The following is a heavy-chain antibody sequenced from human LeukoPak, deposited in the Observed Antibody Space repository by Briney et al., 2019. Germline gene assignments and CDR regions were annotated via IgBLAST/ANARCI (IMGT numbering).Heavy chain of an antibody. CDR2: ISSSSTYT. CDR1: GFTFSDYY. D-gene: IGHD4-11*01. CDR3: ARRERGSTVTTLFYYFDY. Sequence: GGSLRLSCAASGFTFSDYYMSWIRQAPGKGLERVSYISSSSTYTNYADSVKGRFTISRDNAKNSLYLQMNSLRAEDTAVYYCARRERGSTVTTLFYYFDYWGQGTLVTVSS. V-gene: IGHV3-11*06. J-gene: IGHJ4*02.